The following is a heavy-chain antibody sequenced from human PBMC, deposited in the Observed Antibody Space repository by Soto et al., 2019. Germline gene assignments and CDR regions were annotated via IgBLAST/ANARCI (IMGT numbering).Heavy chain of an antibody. Sequence: KVSCKASGYTFTSYGISWVRQAPGQGLEWMGWISAYNGNTNYAQKLQGRVTMTTDTSTSTAYMELRSLRSDDTAVYYCARNGYSSSGRGWFDPWGQGTLVTVSS. V-gene: IGHV1-18*04. D-gene: IGHD6-13*01. CDR3: ARNGYSSSGRGWFDP. CDR1: GYTFTSYG. CDR2: ISAYNGNT. J-gene: IGHJ5*02.